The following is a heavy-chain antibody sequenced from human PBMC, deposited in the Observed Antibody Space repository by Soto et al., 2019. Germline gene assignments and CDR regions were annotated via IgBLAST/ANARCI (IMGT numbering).Heavy chain of an antibody. CDR1: GFTFDYYW. CDR3: GRGGDPDY. J-gene: IGHJ4*02. V-gene: IGHV3-74*01. CDR2: LQTDGSHP. D-gene: IGHD3-16*01. Sequence: EVQLVASGGGLVQPGGSLRLSCVASGFTFDYYWMHWVRQAPGEGLMWVSRLQTDGSHPDYADSVKGRFTISRDNSKNTLYRQMNTPGAEDTAVYYGGRGGDPDYWGQGTLVTVSS.